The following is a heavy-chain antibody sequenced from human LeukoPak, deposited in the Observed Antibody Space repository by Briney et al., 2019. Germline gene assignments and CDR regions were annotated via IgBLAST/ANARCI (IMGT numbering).Heavy chain of an antibody. Sequence: PGGSLRLSCAASGFTFSIYSMTWVRQAPGKGLEWVSSISSTSRDTYYADSMRGRFTISRDNSENSLFLQTDSLGVEDTAVYSCARVAAGAEARSLPYPYIDVWGEKTTVTVSS. CDR2: ISSTSRDT. D-gene: IGHD6-13*01. CDR3: ARVAAGAEARSLPYPYIDV. J-gene: IGHJ6*03. CDR1: GFTFSIYS. V-gene: IGHV3-21*01.